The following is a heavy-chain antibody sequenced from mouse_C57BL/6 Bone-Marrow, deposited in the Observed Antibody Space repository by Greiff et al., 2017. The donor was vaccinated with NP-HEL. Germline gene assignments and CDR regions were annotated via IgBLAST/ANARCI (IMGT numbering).Heavy chain of an antibody. V-gene: IGHV1-64*01. J-gene: IGHJ2*01. D-gene: IGHD4-1*01. CDR1: GYTFTSYW. CDR3: AREGLGYFDY. CDR2: IHPNSGST. Sequence: QVQLQQSGAELVKPGASVKLSCKASGYTFTSYWMHWVKQRPGQGLEWIGMIHPNSGSTNYNEKFKSKATLTVDKSSSTAYMQLSSRTSEDSAVYYCAREGLGYFDYWGQGTTLTVSS.